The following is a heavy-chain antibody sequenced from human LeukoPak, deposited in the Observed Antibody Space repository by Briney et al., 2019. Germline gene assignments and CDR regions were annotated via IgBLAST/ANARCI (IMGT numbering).Heavy chain of an antibody. D-gene: IGHD4-17*01. CDR2: ISYDGSNK. J-gene: IGHJ4*02. V-gene: IGHV3-30*03. CDR3: ASSMTTVSLGRGF. CDR1: GFTFSRYA. Sequence: TGRSLRLSCAASGFTFSRYAMHWVRQAPGKGLEWVAVISYDGSNKYYADSVKGRFTISRDNSKNTLYLQMNSLTTEDTAVYYCASSMTTVSLGRGFWGQGALVTVSS.